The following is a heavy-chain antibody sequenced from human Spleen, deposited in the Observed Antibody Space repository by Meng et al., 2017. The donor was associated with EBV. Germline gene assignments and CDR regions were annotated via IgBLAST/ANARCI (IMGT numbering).Heavy chain of an antibody. CDR1: GVNFRHIA. J-gene: IGHJ4*02. CDR2: MNPSSGNT. CDR3: ARSRYGEYDK. V-gene: IGHV1-8*02. D-gene: IGHD4-17*01. Sequence: QVVLGQSWGDVKKPGSSVKVSCTASGVNFRHIAIGWVRQAPGQGLEWMGWMNPSSGNTGSTQKFQGRVSMTRDTSIGTAYMELRSLRSDDTAVYYCARSRYGEYDKWGQGTLVTVSS.